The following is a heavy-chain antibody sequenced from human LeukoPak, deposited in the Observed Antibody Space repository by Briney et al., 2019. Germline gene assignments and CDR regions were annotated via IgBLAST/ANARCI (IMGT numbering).Heavy chain of an antibody. CDR2: IYYSGST. CDR3: ARGYNWNLDY. D-gene: IGHD1-20*01. J-gene: IGHJ4*02. V-gene: IGHV4-39*01. Sequence: SETLSLTCTGSGGSISSSSYYWGWIRQPPGKGLEWIGSIYYSGSTYYNPSLKSRVTISVDTSKNQFSLKLSSVTAADTAVYYCARGYNWNLDYWGQGTLVTVSS. CDR1: GGSISSSSYY.